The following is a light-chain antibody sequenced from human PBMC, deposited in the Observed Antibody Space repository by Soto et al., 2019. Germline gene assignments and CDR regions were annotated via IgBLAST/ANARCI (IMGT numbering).Light chain of an antibody. V-gene: IGKV3-11*01. CDR1: QSVSSY. J-gene: IGKJ1*01. Sequence: EIVLTQSPATLSLSPGERATLSCRASQSVSSYLAWYQQKPGQAPRLLIYDASNRATGIPARFSGSGSGTDFPLTISSLEPDDFAVYYCQQRSNWWTFGQGTKVEIK. CDR3: QQRSNWWT. CDR2: DAS.